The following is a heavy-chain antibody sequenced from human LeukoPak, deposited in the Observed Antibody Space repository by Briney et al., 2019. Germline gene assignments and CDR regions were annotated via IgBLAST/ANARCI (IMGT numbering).Heavy chain of an antibody. CDR3: AKDGSSTTSCSNY. J-gene: IGHJ4*02. CDR1: GFNFSNYA. D-gene: IGHD2-2*01. Sequence: QPGGSLRLSCAASGFNFSNYAMTWVRQAPGKGLEWVSAVTGSSSNTYSADSVQGRFTISRDNSKNMLYLEMNSLRVEGTAIYYCAKDGSSTTSCSNYWGRGTLVTVSS. CDR2: VTGSSSNT. V-gene: IGHV3-23*01.